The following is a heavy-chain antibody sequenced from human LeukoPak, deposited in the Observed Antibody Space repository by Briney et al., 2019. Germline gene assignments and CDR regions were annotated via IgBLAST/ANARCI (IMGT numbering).Heavy chain of an antibody. CDR3: ARAGRGGYFNWFDP. J-gene: IGHJ5*02. CDR2: INHSGST. Sequence: SETLSLTCAVYGGSFSGYYWSWIRQPPGKGLEWIGEINHSGSTNYNPSLKSRVTISVDTSKNQFSLKLSSVTAADTAVYYCARAGRGGYFNWFDPWGQGTLVTVSS. CDR1: GGSFSGYY. D-gene: IGHD3-22*01. V-gene: IGHV4-34*01.